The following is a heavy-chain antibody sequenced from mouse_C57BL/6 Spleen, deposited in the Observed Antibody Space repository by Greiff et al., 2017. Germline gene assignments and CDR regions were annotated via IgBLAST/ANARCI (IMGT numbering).Heavy chain of an antibody. V-gene: IGHV1-64*01. CDR2: IHPNSGST. CDR1: GYTFTSYW. CDR3: ARSDYGNYEAD. J-gene: IGHJ3*01. D-gene: IGHD2-1*01. Sequence: QVKLQQPGAELVKPGASVKLSCTASGYTFTSYWMPWVKQRPGQGLEWIGMIHPNSGSTNYDEKFKSKATLTVDKSSNTAYMQLSSLTSEDSAVYYCARSDYGNYEADWGQGTLVTVSA.